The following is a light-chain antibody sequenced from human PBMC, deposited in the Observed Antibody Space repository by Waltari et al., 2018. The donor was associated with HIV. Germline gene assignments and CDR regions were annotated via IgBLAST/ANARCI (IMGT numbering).Light chain of an antibody. V-gene: IGLV2-11*01. J-gene: IGLJ3*02. CDR3: CSYAGSNIHWV. CDR1: SRYVNNYNY. CDR2: GVN. Sequence: QSALTQPRSVSGSPGQSVTISCTGTSRYVNNYNYVSWYQHHPGEAPKLVIFGVNKRPSGGPDRFSGSNSGNTASLTISGLQAEDEGHYYCCSYAGSNIHWVFGGGTKLTVL.